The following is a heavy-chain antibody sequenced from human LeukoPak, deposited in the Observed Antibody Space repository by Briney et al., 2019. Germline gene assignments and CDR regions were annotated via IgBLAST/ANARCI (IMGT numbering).Heavy chain of an antibody. Sequence: SETLSLTCTVSGGSISSYYWTWIRQPAGKGLEWIGRIYPSGSTNYNPSLRSRVTMSVDTSKNQFSLKLSSVTAADTAVYYCARENSGSYREFDYWGQGTLVTVSS. V-gene: IGHV4-4*07. D-gene: IGHD1-26*01. J-gene: IGHJ4*02. CDR3: ARENSGSYREFDY. CDR1: GGSISSYY. CDR2: IYPSGST.